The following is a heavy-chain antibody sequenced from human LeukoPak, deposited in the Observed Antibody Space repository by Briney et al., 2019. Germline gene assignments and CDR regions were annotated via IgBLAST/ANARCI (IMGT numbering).Heavy chain of an antibody. CDR2: MNPNSGNT. Sequence: ASVKVSCKASGYTFTSYDINWVRQATGQGLEWMGWMNPNSGNTGYAQRFQGRVTMTRNTSISTAYMELSSLRSEDTAVYYCARTPIHYDYVWGSYRYGGHYFDYWGQGTLVTVSS. V-gene: IGHV1-8*01. J-gene: IGHJ4*02. D-gene: IGHD3-16*02. CDR1: GYTFTSYD. CDR3: ARTPIHYDYVWGSYRYGGHYFDY.